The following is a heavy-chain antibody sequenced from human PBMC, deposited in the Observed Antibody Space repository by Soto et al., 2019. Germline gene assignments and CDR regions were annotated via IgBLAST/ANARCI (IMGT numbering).Heavy chain of an antibody. V-gene: IGHV2-5*02. CDR2: IYWDDDK. D-gene: IGHD3-10*01. J-gene: IGHJ5*02. Sequence: QITLKESGPTLVKPTQTLTLTCTFSGFSLSTSGVGVGWIRQPPGKALEWLALIYWDDDKRYSPSLKSRLTITKDTSKNQVVLTMTNMDPVDTGTYYCAHSPPLYYSGSYLASWGQGTLVTVSS. CDR1: GFSLSTSGVG. CDR3: AHSPPLYYSGSYLAS.